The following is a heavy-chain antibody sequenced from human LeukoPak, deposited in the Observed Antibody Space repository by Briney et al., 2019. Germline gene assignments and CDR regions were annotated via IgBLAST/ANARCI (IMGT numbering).Heavy chain of an antibody. D-gene: IGHD6-13*01. V-gene: IGHV3-23*01. J-gene: IGHJ4*02. CDR1: GFTFSSYA. CDR3: AKVTAAAALPNDY. CDR2: ISGSDGYT. Sequence: GGSLRLSCVASGFTFSSYALSWVRQAPGKGLDCVSVISGSDGYTYYADSVKGRFTISRDNSKNTLYLQMNSLRAEDTAVYYCAKVTAAAALPNDYWGQGTLVTVSS.